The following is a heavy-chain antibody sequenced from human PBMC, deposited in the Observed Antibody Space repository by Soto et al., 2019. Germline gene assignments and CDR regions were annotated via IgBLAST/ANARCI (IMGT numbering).Heavy chain of an antibody. Sequence: ASETLSLTCTASGGSISSYYWSWIRQPPGKGLEWIGYIYYSGSTNYNPSLKSRVTISVDTSKNQFSLKLSSVTAADTAVYYCARGGSSYCSGGSCYFDYWGQGTLVTVSS. CDR3: ARGGSSYCSGGSCYFDY. CDR2: IYYSGST. J-gene: IGHJ4*02. D-gene: IGHD2-15*01. CDR1: GGSISSYY. V-gene: IGHV4-59*01.